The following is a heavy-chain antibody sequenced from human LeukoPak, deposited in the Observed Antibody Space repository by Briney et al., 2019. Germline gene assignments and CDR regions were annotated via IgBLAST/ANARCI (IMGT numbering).Heavy chain of an antibody. CDR2: IDPSGGST. J-gene: IGHJ4*02. V-gene: IGHV1-46*01. Sequence: ASVKVSCKASGYTFTSYYIHWVRQAPGQGLEWMGIIDPSGGSTNYAQKFQGRVTMTRDTSTSIVYMELSSLRSEDTAVYYCARESGGNPATSEDYWGQGTLVTVSS. CDR3: ARESGGNPATSEDY. D-gene: IGHD4-23*01. CDR1: GYTFTSYY.